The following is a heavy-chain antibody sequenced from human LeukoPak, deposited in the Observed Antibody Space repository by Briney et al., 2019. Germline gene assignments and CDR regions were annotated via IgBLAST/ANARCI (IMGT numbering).Heavy chain of an antibody. Sequence: GGSLRLFCAASGVAVSSKYMSWVRDAPGKGLEWVSVISSDGTTYYAASVKGRFTISRDNSKNALYLQTKSLRAGDTAVYYRAREAGTSYYFDFWGQGTLVTVSS. CDR3: AREAGTSYYFDF. J-gene: IGHJ4*02. V-gene: IGHV3-66*01. D-gene: IGHD3-10*01. CDR2: ISSDGTT. CDR1: GVAVSSKY.